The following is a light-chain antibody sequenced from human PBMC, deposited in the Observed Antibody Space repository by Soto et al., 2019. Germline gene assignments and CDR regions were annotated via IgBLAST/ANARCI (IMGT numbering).Light chain of an antibody. V-gene: IGKV2-28*01. Sequence: DIVMTQSPLSLPVTPGEPASISCRSGQSLLHSNGYNHLDWYLQKPGQSPQLLIYLGSNRASGVPDRFSGSGSGTDFTLKISRVEAEDVGVYYCMQALQTPRTFGQGTKVEIK. CDR3: MQALQTPRT. CDR1: QSLLHSNGYNH. J-gene: IGKJ1*01. CDR2: LGS.